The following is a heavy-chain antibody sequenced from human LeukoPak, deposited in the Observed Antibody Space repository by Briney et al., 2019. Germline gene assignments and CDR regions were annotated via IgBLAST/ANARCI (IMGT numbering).Heavy chain of an antibody. CDR2: IWYDGSNK. V-gene: IGHV3-33*01. CDR1: GFTFRNYG. CDR3: ATVRTTWYVEN. D-gene: IGHD1-26*01. Sequence: PGGSLRLSCPASGFTFRNYGMHWVRQAPGKGLEWVALIWYDGSNKDYADSVWGRFTISRDNSKNTLYLQMNSLRAEDTAVYYCATVRTTWYVENWGQGTLVTVSS. J-gene: IGHJ4*02.